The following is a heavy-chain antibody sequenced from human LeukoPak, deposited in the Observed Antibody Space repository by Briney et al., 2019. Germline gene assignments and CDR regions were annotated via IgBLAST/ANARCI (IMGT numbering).Heavy chain of an antibody. D-gene: IGHD5-12*01. CDR2: ISSSTSYI. J-gene: IGHJ5*02. Sequence: RSGGSLRLSCAASEFTFSSYHMNWVRQAPGKGLEWVSFISSSTSYIYYADSVKGRFTISRDNAKNSLYLQMNSLRVEDTAVYYCARGPLGGYHSAWLDPWGQGTLVTVSS. CDR3: ARGPLGGYHSAWLDP. V-gene: IGHV3-21*01. CDR1: EFTFSSYH.